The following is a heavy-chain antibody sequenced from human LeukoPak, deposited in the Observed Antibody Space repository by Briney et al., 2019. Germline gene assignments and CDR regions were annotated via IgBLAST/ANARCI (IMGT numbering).Heavy chain of an antibody. Sequence: GGSLRLSCAASGFTFSSYGMHWVRQAPDKGLEWVAFIRYEGSSEYYADSVKGRFTISRDNSKNTLYLQMDSLRPEDTAVYYCAKDLLRDRWFGESWGQGTLVTVSS. D-gene: IGHD3-10*01. V-gene: IGHV3-30*02. CDR3: AKDLLRDRWFGES. CDR2: IRYEGSSE. CDR1: GFTFSSYG. J-gene: IGHJ5*02.